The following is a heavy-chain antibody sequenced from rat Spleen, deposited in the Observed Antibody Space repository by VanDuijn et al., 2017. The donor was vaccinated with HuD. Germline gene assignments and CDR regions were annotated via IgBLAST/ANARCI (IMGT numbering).Heavy chain of an antibody. J-gene: IGHJ2*01. CDR3: ARLTTVAGFDY. D-gene: IGHD1-8*01. V-gene: IGHV5-62*01. CDR2: ISTSSGT. CDR1: GFTFSSYG. Sequence: VQLVESGGGLVQPGKSLKLSCSASGFTFSSYGMHWIRQAPGKGLDWVAYISTSSGTVYADAVKGRFTISRDNAKNTLYLQLNSLKSEDSAIYYCARLTTVAGFDYWGQGVLVTVSS.